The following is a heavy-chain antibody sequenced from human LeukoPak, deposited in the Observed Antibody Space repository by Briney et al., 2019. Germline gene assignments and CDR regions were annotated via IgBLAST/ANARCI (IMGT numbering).Heavy chain of an antibody. J-gene: IGHJ6*02. Sequence: GASVKVSCKVSGYTLTELSMHWVRQAPGKGLEWMGGFDPEDGETIYAQKFQGRVTMTEDTSTDTAYMELSSLRSEDTAVYYCATGGSGWSENYYYGMDVWGQGTTVTVSS. V-gene: IGHV1-24*01. D-gene: IGHD6-19*01. CDR1: GYTLTELS. CDR2: FDPEDGET. CDR3: ATGGSGWSENYYYGMDV.